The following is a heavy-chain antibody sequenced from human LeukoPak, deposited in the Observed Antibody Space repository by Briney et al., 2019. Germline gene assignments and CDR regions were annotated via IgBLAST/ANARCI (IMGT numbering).Heavy chain of an antibody. CDR1: GXTFGDFA. V-gene: IGHV3-43*02. Sequence: PGGSLRLSWAASGXTFGDFAMHWVRQTPGKGLEWVSLKNGDGGSTYYADSVKGRFTISRDNSKNSLYLQMNSLRNEDTALYYCAKGKYSSGWFPFDSWGQGTPVTVSS. CDR3: AKGKYSSGWFPFDS. J-gene: IGHJ4*02. CDR2: KNGDGGST. D-gene: IGHD6-19*01.